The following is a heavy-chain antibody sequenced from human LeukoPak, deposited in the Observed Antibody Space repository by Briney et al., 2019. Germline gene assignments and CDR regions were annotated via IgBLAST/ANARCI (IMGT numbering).Heavy chain of an antibody. CDR3: ARDGGYGYYYYYMDV. CDR1: GYTFTGYY. CDR2: INPNSGGT. D-gene: IGHD3-22*01. V-gene: IGHV1-2*02. J-gene: IGHJ6*03. Sequence: ASVKVSCKASGYTFTGYYMHWVRQAPGQGLEWMGWINPNSGGTNYAQKFQGRVTMTRDTSISTAYMELSRLRSDDTAVYYCARDGGYGYYYYYMDVWGKGTTVTVSS.